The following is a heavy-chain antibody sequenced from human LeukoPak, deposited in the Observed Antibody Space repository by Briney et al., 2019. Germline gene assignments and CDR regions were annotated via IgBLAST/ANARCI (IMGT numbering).Heavy chain of an antibody. Sequence: GGSLRLSCAASGFTFSSYSMNWVRQAPGKGLEWVSSICSSSSYIYYADSVKGRFTISRDNAKNSLYLQMNSLRAEDTAVYYCARAQASMVRGALGTLYYYYYYYMDVWGKGTTVTVSS. V-gene: IGHV3-21*01. D-gene: IGHD3-10*01. CDR1: GFTFSSYS. CDR3: ARAQASMVRGALGTLYYYYYYYMDV. J-gene: IGHJ6*03. CDR2: ICSSSSYI.